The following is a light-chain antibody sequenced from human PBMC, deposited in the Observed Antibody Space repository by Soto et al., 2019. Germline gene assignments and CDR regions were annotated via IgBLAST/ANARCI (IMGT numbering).Light chain of an antibody. J-gene: IGKJ4*01. Sequence: DIQMTQSPSSLSASVGDRVTITCRASQGISNFLAWYQQKPGKVPKLLIYATSTLQSGVPSRFSGSGSGTDFTLTISSMQPEDVATYYCQKYNSAPSLTFGGGTKVEIK. CDR1: QGISNF. V-gene: IGKV1-27*01. CDR2: ATS. CDR3: QKYNSAPSLT.